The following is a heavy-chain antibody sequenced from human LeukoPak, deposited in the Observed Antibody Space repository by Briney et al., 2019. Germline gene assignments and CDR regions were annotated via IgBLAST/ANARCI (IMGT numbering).Heavy chain of an antibody. CDR2: ISYDGSNK. Sequence: PGGSLILSCAASGFTFSRYGMHWVRQAPGKGLEWVAVISYDGSNKYYGDSVKGRFTISRDNSKNTLYLQMNSLRAEDTAVYYCAKDSYYDYVWGSYRSPGHYYGMDVWGQGTTVTVSS. CDR1: GFTFSRYG. D-gene: IGHD3-16*02. V-gene: IGHV3-30*18. CDR3: AKDSYYDYVWGSYRSPGHYYGMDV. J-gene: IGHJ6*02.